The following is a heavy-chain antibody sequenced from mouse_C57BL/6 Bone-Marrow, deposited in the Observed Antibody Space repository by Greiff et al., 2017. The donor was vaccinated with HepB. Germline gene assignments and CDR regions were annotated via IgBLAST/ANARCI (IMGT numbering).Heavy chain of an antibody. Sequence: VQLQQSGAELVKPGASVKLSCKASGYTFTSYGISWVKQRTGQGLEWIGEIYPRSGNTYYNEKFKGKATLTADKSSSTAYMELRSLTSEDSAVYFCAREMLGRAMDYWGQGTSVTVSS. V-gene: IGHV1-81*01. J-gene: IGHJ4*01. CDR3: AREMLGRAMDY. D-gene: IGHD4-1*01. CDR2: IYPRSGNT. CDR1: GYTFTSYG.